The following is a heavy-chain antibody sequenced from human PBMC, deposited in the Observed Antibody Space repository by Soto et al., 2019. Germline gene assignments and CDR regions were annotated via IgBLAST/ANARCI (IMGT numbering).Heavy chain of an antibody. J-gene: IGHJ5*02. D-gene: IGHD3-3*01. Sequence: PGGSLRLSCAASGFTFSSYWMHWVRQAPGKGLVWVSRINSDGSSTSYADSVKGRFTISRDNAKNTLYLQMNSLRAEDTAVYYCASCAYYDFWSGYHPFDPWGQGTLVTVSS. CDR2: INSDGSST. CDR3: ASCAYYDFWSGYHPFDP. V-gene: IGHV3-74*01. CDR1: GFTFSSYW.